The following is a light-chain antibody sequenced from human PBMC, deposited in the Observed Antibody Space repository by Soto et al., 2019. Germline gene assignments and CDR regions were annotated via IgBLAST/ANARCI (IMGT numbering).Light chain of an antibody. J-gene: IGLJ2*01. CDR2: RNN. Sequence: QSVLTQPPSASGTPGQRVTISCSGSSSNIGSYYVYWYQQLPGTAPKLLIYRNNQRPSGVPDRFSASKSGTSASLAISGLRSEDEADYYCAAWDDSLSDQVVFGGGNKLTVL. V-gene: IGLV1-47*01. CDR1: SSNIGSYY. CDR3: AAWDDSLSDQVV.